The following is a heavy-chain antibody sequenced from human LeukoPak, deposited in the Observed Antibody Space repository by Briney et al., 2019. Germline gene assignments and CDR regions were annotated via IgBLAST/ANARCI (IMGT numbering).Heavy chain of an antibody. D-gene: IGHD3-3*01. V-gene: IGHV1-2*02. CDR1: GYTFTSNY. Sequence: ASVKVSCKAFGYTFTSNYMHWVRQAPGQGPEWMGVISPSGGSTTYAQKFQGRVTMTRDTPISTAYMELSRLRSDDTAVYYCAREGGYDFWSGRSQYFDYWGQGTLVTVSS. CDR3: AREGGYDFWSGRSQYFDY. CDR2: ISPSGGST. J-gene: IGHJ4*02.